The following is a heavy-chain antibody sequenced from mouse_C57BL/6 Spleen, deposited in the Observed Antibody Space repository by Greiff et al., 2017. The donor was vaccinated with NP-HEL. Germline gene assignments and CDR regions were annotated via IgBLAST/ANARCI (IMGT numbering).Heavy chain of an antibody. D-gene: IGHD1-1*01. V-gene: IGHV1S81*02. Sequence: VQLQQSGADLVKAGASVKMSCKASGYTFTSYWMHWVKQRPGQGLEWFAETNPTNGRTYYNEKFKSKATLTVDKSSSTAYMLLSGPTFEDSAVYYCARIKKIGATYFDYWGQGTTLTGSS. J-gene: IGHJ2*01. CDR3: ARIKKIGATYFDY. CDR2: TNPTNGRT. CDR1: GYTFTSYW.